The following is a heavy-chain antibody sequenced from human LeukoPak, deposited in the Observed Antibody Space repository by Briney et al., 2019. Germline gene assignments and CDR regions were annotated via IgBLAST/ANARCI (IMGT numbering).Heavy chain of an antibody. Sequence: ASVKVSCKASGYTFTSYYMHWVRQAPGQGLEWMGMINPSGGSTSYAQKFQGRVTMTRDTSTSTVYMELSSLRSEDTAVYYCARDNPSGSYGLGRAFDIWGQGTMVTVSS. V-gene: IGHV1-46*01. CDR1: GYTFTSYY. J-gene: IGHJ3*02. CDR2: INPSGGST. CDR3: ARDNPSGSYGLGRAFDI. D-gene: IGHD1-26*01.